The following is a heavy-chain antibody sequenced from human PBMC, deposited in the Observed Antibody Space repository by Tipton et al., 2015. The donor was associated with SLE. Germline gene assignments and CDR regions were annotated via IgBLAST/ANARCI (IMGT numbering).Heavy chain of an antibody. D-gene: IGHD3-9*01. V-gene: IGHV1-69*01. CDR1: GGTFSNYA. Sequence: QSGAEVKKPGSSVKVSCKASGGTFSNYAFSWVRQAPGQGLERMGGIIPIFDTANYAQNFQGRVTLTADESTNTAYMDLSRLRTEDTAVYYCARGDNYDVLTGYGNVFDIWGQGTMVTVSS. CDR3: ARGDNYDVLTGYGNVFDI. CDR2: IIPIFDTA. J-gene: IGHJ3*02.